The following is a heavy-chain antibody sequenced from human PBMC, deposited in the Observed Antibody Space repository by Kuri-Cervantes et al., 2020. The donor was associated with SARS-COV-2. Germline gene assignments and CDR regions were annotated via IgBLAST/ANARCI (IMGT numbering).Heavy chain of an antibody. D-gene: IGHD1-26*01. V-gene: IGHV3-73*01. CDR2: IRSKVNSYET. CDR1: GFIFSDST. CDR3: SRVPPVEGAYWDALDI. Sequence: LSLTCAASGFIFSDSTIHWARQASGKGLEWVGRIRSKVNSYETTYAASVKGRFTISRDDSKNTAFLRMNSLKTEDTAVYYCSRVPPVEGAYWDALDIWGQGTMVTVSS. J-gene: IGHJ3*02.